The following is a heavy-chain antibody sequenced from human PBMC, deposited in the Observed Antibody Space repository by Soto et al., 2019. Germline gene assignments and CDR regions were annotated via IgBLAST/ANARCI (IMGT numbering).Heavy chain of an antibody. CDR3: ARQPITMLRGVYAFDI. Sequence: QLQLQESGPGLVKPSETLSLTCTVSGGSISSSSYYWGWIRQPPGKGLEWIGRIYYSGSTYYNPSLKSRVTISVDTSKNQFSLKLSSVTAADTAVYYCARQPITMLRGVYAFDIWGQGTMVTVSS. CDR1: GGSISSSSYY. V-gene: IGHV4-39*01. D-gene: IGHD3-10*01. J-gene: IGHJ3*02. CDR2: IYYSGST.